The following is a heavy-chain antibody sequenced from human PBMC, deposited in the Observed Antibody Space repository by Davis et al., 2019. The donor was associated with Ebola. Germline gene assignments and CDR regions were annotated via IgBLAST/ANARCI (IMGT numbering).Heavy chain of an antibody. V-gene: IGHV1-69*05. CDR2: IIPIFGTA. D-gene: IGHD7-27*01. CDR1: GGTFSSYA. Sequence: SVKVSCKASGGTFSSYAISWVRQAPGQGLEWMGGIIPIFGTANYAQKFQGRVTMTTDTSTSTAYMELRSLRSDDTAVYYCARGLNWGSDWYFDLWGRGTLVTVSS. J-gene: IGHJ2*01. CDR3: ARGLNWGSDWYFDL.